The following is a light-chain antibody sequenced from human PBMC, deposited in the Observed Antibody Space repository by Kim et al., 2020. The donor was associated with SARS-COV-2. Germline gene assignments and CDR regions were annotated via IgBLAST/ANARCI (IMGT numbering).Light chain of an antibody. CDR2: GAS. J-gene: IGKJ2*01. CDR1: QDIRTN. CDR3: QQYNNWLLYS. V-gene: IGKV3-15*01. Sequence: EIVMTQSPATLSLSQGERATLSCRASQDIRTNLAWYQQKPGQAPRLLIYGASTRATDVPARFTGSGSGTEFTLTISSLQSEDFAVYYCQQYNNWLLYSFGQGTKLEI.